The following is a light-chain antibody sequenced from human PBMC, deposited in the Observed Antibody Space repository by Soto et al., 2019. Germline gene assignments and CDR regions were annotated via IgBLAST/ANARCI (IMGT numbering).Light chain of an antibody. J-gene: IGKJ1*01. CDR1: QSVSSN. CDR2: DAS. CDR3: QQRSNWPPKWT. Sequence: EIVLTQSPATLSVSPLDRGSLXWRASQSVSSNLAWYQQKPGQAPRLLIYDASNRATGIPARFSGSGSGTDFTLTISSLEPEDFAVYYCQQRSNWPPKWTFGQGTKV. V-gene: IGKV3-11*01.